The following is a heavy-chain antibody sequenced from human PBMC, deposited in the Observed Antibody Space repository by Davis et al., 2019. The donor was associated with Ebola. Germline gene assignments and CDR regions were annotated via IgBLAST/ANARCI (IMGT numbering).Heavy chain of an antibody. CDR2: IWYDGSNK. D-gene: IGHD6-19*01. J-gene: IGHJ4*02. CDR3: ARDFMAGTRPGDY. V-gene: IGHV3-33*08. Sequence: GGSLRLSCAASGFTFSSYWMSWVRQAPGKGLEWVAVIWYDGSNKYYADSVKGRFTISRDNSKNTLYLQMNSLRAEDTAVYYCARDFMAGTRPGDYWGQGTLVTVSS. CDR1: GFTFSSYW.